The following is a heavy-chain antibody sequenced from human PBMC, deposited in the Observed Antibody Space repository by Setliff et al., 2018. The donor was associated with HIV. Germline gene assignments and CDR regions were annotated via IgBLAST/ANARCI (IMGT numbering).Heavy chain of an antibody. Sequence: PSETLSLTCSVSGDSISNNKYYWSWIRQPPGKGLEWTGSIYHDGKTYYNPSLKSRLTISVDTPKNQFSLKLSSVTAADTAVYYCARDAPTVYANGWFDPWGQGTLVTVSS. CDR2: IYHDGKT. CDR1: GDSISNNKYY. J-gene: IGHJ5*02. V-gene: IGHV4-39*07. D-gene: IGHD2-8*01. CDR3: ARDAPTVYANGWFDP.